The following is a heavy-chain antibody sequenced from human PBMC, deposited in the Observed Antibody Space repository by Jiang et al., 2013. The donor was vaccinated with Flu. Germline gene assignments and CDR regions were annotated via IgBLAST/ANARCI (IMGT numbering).Heavy chain of an antibody. CDR1: GYTFTAYY. CDR2: INPNSGGT. Sequence: SGAEVKKPGASVKVSCKASGYTFTAYYMHWVRQAPGQGLEWMGRINPNSGGTNYAQNFQGRVTMTRDTSISTAYMELSRLRSDDTAVYFCARAYYYDSSAYYHDYVGPGNPGHRLL. D-gene: IGHD3-22*01. V-gene: IGHV1-2*06. CDR3: ARAYYYDSSAYYHDY. J-gene: IGHJ4*02.